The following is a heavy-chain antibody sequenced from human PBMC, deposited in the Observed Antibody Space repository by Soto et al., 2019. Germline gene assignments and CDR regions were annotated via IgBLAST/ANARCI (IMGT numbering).Heavy chain of an antibody. Sequence: LRLSCAASGFTFSSYWMSWVRQAPGKGLEWVANIKQDGSEKYYVDSVKGRFTISRDNAKNSLYLQMNSLRAEDTAVYYCARDGSGSYSPLVSWGQGTLVTVSS. CDR1: GFTFSSYW. D-gene: IGHD1-26*01. V-gene: IGHV3-7*03. CDR2: IKQDGSEK. CDR3: ARDGSGSYSPLVS. J-gene: IGHJ5*02.